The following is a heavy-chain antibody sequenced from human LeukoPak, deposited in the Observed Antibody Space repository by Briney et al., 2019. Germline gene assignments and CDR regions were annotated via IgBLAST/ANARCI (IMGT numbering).Heavy chain of an antibody. CDR3: ARHSKYYYDSSGSYVGYFQH. D-gene: IGHD3-22*01. J-gene: IGHJ1*01. CDR2: IYYSGST. CDR1: GGSISVYY. V-gene: IGHV4-59*08. Sequence: SETLSLTCTVSGGSISVYYWSWVRQPPGKGLEWIGYIYYSGSTNYNPSLKSRVTISVDTSKNQFSLKLSSVTAADTAVYYCARHSKYYYDSSGSYVGYFQHWGQGTLVTVSS.